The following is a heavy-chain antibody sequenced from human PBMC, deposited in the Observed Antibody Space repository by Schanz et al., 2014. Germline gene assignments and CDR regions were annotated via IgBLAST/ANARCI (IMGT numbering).Heavy chain of an antibody. J-gene: IGHJ3*02. CDR1: GFSFSTYA. CDR3: ARDRWDWNNAFDI. D-gene: IGHD1-1*01. V-gene: IGHV3-30*14. Sequence: QVQLVESGGGVVQPGRSLRLSCAASGFSFSTYAMHWVRQAPGKGLEWVAVISYGGSDKYYTDSVKGRFTISRDNSKNTLYLQMNSLRAEDTAVYYCARDRWDWNNAFDIWGQGTMVTVSS. CDR2: ISYGGSDK.